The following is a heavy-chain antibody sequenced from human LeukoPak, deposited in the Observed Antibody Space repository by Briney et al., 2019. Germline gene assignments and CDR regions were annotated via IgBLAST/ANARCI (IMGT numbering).Heavy chain of an antibody. CDR3: ARGGVWFRELWVFDY. CDR1: GYTFTGYY. CDR2: INPNSGGT. V-gene: IGHV1-2*02. Sequence: ASVKVSCKASGYTFTGYYMHWGRQAPGQGREWMGWINPNSGGTNYAQKFQGRFTMTRDTSISTAYMELSRLRSDDTAVYYCARGGVWFRELWVFDYWGQGTLVTVSS. J-gene: IGHJ4*02. D-gene: IGHD3-10*01.